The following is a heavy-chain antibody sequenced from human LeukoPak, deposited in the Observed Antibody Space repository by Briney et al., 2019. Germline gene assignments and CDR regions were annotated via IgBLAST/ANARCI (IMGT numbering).Heavy chain of an antibody. CDR1: GGSLSSYY. CDR3: ARDLSLGVVTTYGMDV. Sequence: SETLSLTCTVSGGSLSSYYWSWIRQPPGKGLEWIGYIYYSGSTNYNPSLKSRVTISVDTSKNQFSLKLSSVTAADTAVYYCARDLSLGVVTTYGMDVWGQGTTVTVSS. CDR2: IYYSGST. V-gene: IGHV4-59*12. J-gene: IGHJ6*02. D-gene: IGHD3-3*01.